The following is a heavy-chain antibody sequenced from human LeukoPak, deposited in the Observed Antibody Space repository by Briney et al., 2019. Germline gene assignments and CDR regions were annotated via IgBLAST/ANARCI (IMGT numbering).Heavy chain of an antibody. CDR2: IYPGDSDT. CDR1: GYSFTSYW. V-gene: IGHV5-51*01. D-gene: IGHD3-3*01. J-gene: IGHJ4*02. CDR3: ARQEADFGVVIEYYFDY. Sequence: GESLKISCKGSGYSFTSYWIGWVRQMPGKGLEWMGIIYPGDSDTRYGPSFQGQVTISADKSISTAYLQWSSLKASDTAMYYCARQEADFGVVIEYYFDYWGQGTLVTVSS.